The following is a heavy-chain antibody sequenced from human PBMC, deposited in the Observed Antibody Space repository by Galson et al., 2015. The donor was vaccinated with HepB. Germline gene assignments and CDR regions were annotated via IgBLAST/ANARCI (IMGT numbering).Heavy chain of an antibody. D-gene: IGHD6-19*01. CDR2: ISASMGTK. J-gene: IGHJ4*02. CDR3: ARTSAWPHFFDL. Sequence: SLRLSCAASGFPFSNYAMSWLRQAPGKGLEWVSYISASMGTKYYADSVKGRFTMSRDNGRNSIYLQMDGLRDDDTAQYYCARTSAWPHFFDLWGQGTLVPVSS. V-gene: IGHV3-48*02. CDR1: GFPFSNYA.